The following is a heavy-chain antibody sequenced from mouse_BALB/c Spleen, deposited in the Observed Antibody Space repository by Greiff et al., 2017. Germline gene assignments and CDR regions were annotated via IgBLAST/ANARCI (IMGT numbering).Heavy chain of an antibody. V-gene: IGHV5-6-3*01. CDR2: INSNGGST. Sequence: EVKLVESGGGLVQPGGSLKLSCAASGFTFSSYGMSWVRQTPDKRLELVATINSNGGSTYYPDSVKGRFTISRDNAKNTLYLQMSSLKSEDTAMYYCARDRQLGLRTAYWGQGTTLTVSS. D-gene: IGHD3-1*01. CDR1: GFTFSSYG. J-gene: IGHJ2*01. CDR3: ARDRQLGLRTAY.